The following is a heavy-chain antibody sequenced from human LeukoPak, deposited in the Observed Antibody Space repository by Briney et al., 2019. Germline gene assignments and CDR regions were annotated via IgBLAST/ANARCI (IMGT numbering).Heavy chain of an antibody. V-gene: IGHV3-74*01. D-gene: IGHD6-13*01. J-gene: IGHJ4*02. Sequence: GGSLRLSCAASGFTFSNYWMHWVRQAPGKGLVWVSRINSDGSSTTYADSVKGRFTISRDNAKNMLYLQMNSLKTEDTAVYYCTGVSRSSWYDYWGQGTLVTVSS. CDR2: INSDGSST. CDR1: GFTFSNYW. CDR3: TGVSRSSWYDY.